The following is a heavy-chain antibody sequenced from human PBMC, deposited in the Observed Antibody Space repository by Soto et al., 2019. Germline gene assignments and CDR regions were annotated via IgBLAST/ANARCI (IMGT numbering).Heavy chain of an antibody. CDR1: GDSISSGGHY. V-gene: IGHV4-31*03. Sequence: QVQLQESGPGLVKPSQTLSLTCTVSGDSISSGGHYWSWIRQHPGKGLEWIGYIYFTGSTYYNPSLQPRITMSVDTCENQVSLKLSSVTAADTAVYYCARVNTFGVSPTWFGPWGQGTLVTVSS. CDR2: IYFTGST. D-gene: IGHD3-3*01. CDR3: ARVNTFGVSPTWFGP. J-gene: IGHJ5*02.